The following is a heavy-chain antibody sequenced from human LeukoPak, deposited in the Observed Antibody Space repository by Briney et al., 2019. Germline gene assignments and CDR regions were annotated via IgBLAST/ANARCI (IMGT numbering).Heavy chain of an antibody. J-gene: IGHJ4*02. CDR3: ARDVDYYDFWSGYYTGGKLGYFDY. CDR1: GFTFSSYA. CDR2: ISGSGGST. Sequence: PGGSLRLSCAASGFTFSSYAMSWVRQAPGKGLEWVSAISGSGGSTYYADSVKGRFTISRDNAKNSLYLQMNSLRDEDTAVYYCARDVDYYDFWSGYYTGGKLGYFDYWGQGTLVTVSS. V-gene: IGHV3-23*01. D-gene: IGHD3-3*01.